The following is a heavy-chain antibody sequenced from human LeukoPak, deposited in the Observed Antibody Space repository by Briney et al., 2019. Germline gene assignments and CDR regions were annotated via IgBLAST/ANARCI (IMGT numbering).Heavy chain of an antibody. CDR1: GFTFSSYA. V-gene: IGHV3-48*01. CDR3: VRDEFSSSVVGS. J-gene: IGHJ5*02. D-gene: IGHD6-13*01. CDR2: LGSSSGSGSSI. Sequence: GGSLRLSCAASGFTFSSYAMSWVRQAPGRGLEWVSYLGSSSGSGSSIYYADSVKGRFTISRDNAKNSLYLQMNSLRAEDTAVYYCVRDEFSSSVVGSWGQGTLVTVSS.